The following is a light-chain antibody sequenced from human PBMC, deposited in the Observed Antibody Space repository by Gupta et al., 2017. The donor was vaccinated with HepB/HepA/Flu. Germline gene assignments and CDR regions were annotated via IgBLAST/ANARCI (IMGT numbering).Light chain of an antibody. CDR3: QQDWSTPLYN. Sequence: NVLTQSPDTLSLSPGERVTLSCRASQSLNNDYLAWYQQKPGQAPRLLIYGASSRATGISDRFSGSGSGTDFTLTISGREPEDSAVYYCQQDWSTPLYNFGQGTKLEIK. CDR1: QSLNNDY. V-gene: IGKV3-20*01. J-gene: IGKJ2*01. CDR2: GAS.